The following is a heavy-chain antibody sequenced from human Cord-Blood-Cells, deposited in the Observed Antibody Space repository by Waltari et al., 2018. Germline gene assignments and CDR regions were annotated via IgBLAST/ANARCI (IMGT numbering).Heavy chain of an antibody. V-gene: IGHV4-39*01. J-gene: IGHJ4*02. CDR3: ARPIYGSVFPYDY. Sequence: QLQLQESGPGLVKPSETLSLTCTVSGGSISSSSYYWGWIRQRPGKGLEWSGSICYRQSTYYHPALKSRVTMTRDTSKNQFSRKLSSVTAADTAVYYCARPIYGSVFPYDYWGQGTLVTVSS. D-gene: IGHD3-10*01. CDR2: ICYRQST. CDR1: GGSISSSSYY.